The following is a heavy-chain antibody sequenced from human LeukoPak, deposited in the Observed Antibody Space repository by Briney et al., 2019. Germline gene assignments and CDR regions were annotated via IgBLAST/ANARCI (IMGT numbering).Heavy chain of an antibody. CDR1: GFTFSSYS. Sequence: GGSLRLSCAASGFTFSSYSMNWVRQAPGKGLEWVSAISGSGGSTYYADSVKGRFTISRDNSKNTLYLQMNSLRAEDTAVYYCASERQGGYYYGSGRYESYWGQGTLVTVSS. J-gene: IGHJ4*02. V-gene: IGHV3-23*01. D-gene: IGHD3-10*01. CDR2: ISGSGGST. CDR3: ASERQGGYYYGSGRYESY.